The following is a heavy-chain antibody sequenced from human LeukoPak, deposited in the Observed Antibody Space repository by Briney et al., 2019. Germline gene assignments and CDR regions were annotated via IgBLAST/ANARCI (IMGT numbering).Heavy chain of an antibody. V-gene: IGHV3-21*04. D-gene: IGHD6-19*01. J-gene: IGHJ4*02. CDR1: GFTFSTFA. CDR2: ITGSGPYM. Sequence: PGGSLRLSCAASGFTFSTFAMHWVRLSPGKGLEWVSSITGSGPYMLYADSVKHRFTISRDNSKGTVYLQMNSLRPEDTAVYYCAKPAISSRGWYYDYWGQGTLVTVSS. CDR3: AKPAISSRGWYYDY.